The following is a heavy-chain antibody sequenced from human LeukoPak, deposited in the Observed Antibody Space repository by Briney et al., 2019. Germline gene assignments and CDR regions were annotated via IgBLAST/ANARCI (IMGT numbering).Heavy chain of an antibody. CDR2: INPSSGDT. CDR1: GYTFTGNY. V-gene: IGHV1-2*02. Sequence: ASVKVSCKTSGYTFTGNYMHWVRQAPGQGLEWMGWINPSSGDTNYAQRFQGRVTMTRDTSISTAYLELRSLRSDDTAVFYCARQRGGDAFDFWGQGTMVTVFS. D-gene: IGHD6-25*01. CDR3: ARQRGGDAFDF. J-gene: IGHJ3*01.